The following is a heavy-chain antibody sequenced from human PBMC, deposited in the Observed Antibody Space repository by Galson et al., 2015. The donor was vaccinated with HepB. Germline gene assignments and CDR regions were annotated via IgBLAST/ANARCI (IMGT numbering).Heavy chain of an antibody. CDR3: ARVGGQLERPEYDFDY. Sequence: SETLSLTCAVYGGSFSGYYWSWIRQPPGKGLEWIGEINHSGSTNYNPSLKSRVTISVDTSKNQFSLKLSSVTAADTAVYYCARVGGQLERPEYDFDYWGQGTLVTVSS. CDR1: GGSFSGYY. V-gene: IGHV4-34*01. D-gene: IGHD1-1*01. CDR2: INHSGST. J-gene: IGHJ4*02.